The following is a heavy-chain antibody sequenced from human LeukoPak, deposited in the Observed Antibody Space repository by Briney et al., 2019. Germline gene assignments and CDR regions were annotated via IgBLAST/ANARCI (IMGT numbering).Heavy chain of an antibody. Sequence: GGSLRLSCAAPGFTFASYAMAWVRQAPGKGLEWVSDITNSGRVHYADSVKGRFTISRDDNKSTLYLQLNDLRVEDTAIYFCARQLTEHFYHWGQGTQVTVSS. CDR1: GFTFASYA. J-gene: IGHJ1*01. D-gene: IGHD3-3*02. V-gene: IGHV3-23*05. CDR3: ARQLTEHFYH. CDR2: ITNSGRV.